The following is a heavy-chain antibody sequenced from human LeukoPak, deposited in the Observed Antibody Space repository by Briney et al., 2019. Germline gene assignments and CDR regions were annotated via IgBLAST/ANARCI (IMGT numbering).Heavy chain of an antibody. J-gene: IGHJ4*02. D-gene: IGHD3-22*01. CDR2: VSGYNGNT. V-gene: IGHV1-18*01. Sequence: EASVKVSCKTSGYSFTSYGITWVRQAPGQGLEWMGWVSGYNGNTNYAQKLQDRVTMTRNTSISTAYMELSSLRSEDTAVYYCARDPTYYDSSGYYFDYWGQGTLVTVSS. CDR1: GYSFTSYG. CDR3: ARDPTYYDSSGYYFDY.